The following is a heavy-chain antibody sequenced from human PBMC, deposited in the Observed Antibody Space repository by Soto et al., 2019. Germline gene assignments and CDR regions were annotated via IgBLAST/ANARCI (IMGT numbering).Heavy chain of an antibody. V-gene: IGHV3-73*01. J-gene: IGHJ4*02. D-gene: IGHD1-7*01. CDR3: FGRNSRTQVVDY. Sequence: EVQLVESGGGLVQPGGSLKLSCAASGFSFSGFNMHWVRQASGKGLEWIGRIKSQINSYTTEYAASVEGRFTISRDDLENTAYLQLNSLRTEDTALYYCFGRNSRTQVVDYWGQGTLVIVSS. CDR2: IKSQINSYTT. CDR1: GFSFSGFN.